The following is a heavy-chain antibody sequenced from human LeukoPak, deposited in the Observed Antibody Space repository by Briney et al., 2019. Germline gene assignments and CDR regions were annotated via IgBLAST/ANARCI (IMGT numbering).Heavy chain of an antibody. Sequence: SSETLSLTCTVSGGSISSGYYYWGWIRQPPGKGLEWIGSLYYSGSTNYNPSLKSRVTISVDTSKNQFSLKLNSVTAADTAVYCCARNSSGIEHLRPFDYWGQGTLVTVSS. CDR1: GGSISSGYYY. CDR2: LYYSGST. D-gene: IGHD3-22*01. J-gene: IGHJ4*02. V-gene: IGHV4-39*01. CDR3: ARNSSGIEHLRPFDY.